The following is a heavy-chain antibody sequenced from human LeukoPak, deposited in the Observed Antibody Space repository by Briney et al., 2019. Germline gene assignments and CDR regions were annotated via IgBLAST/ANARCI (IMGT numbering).Heavy chain of an antibody. CDR1: GFTFSSYG. Sequence: PGGSLRLSCAASGFTFSSYGMHWVRQAPGKGLEWVAVIWYDGSNKYYADSVKGRFTISRDNSKNTLYLQMNSLRAEDTAVYYCARPAQNYDYVWGSYRPFDYWGQGTLVTVSS. V-gene: IGHV3-33*01. D-gene: IGHD3-16*02. J-gene: IGHJ4*02. CDR3: ARPAQNYDYVWGSYRPFDY. CDR2: IWYDGSNK.